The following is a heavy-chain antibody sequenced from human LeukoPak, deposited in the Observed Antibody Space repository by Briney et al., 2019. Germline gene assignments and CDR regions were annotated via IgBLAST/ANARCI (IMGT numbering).Heavy chain of an antibody. V-gene: IGHV3-15*01. CDR1: GFTFSNAW. Sequence: GGSLRLSCAASGFTFSNAWMSWVRQAPGRGLEWVGRIKSKTDGETTDYAAPVRGRFTISRDDSKNTLYLQVNSLKTEDTALYYCTTDSLVGGAVFDYWGQGTLVTVSS. CDR2: IKSKTDGETT. D-gene: IGHD2-2*01. CDR3: TTDSLVGGAVFDY. J-gene: IGHJ4*02.